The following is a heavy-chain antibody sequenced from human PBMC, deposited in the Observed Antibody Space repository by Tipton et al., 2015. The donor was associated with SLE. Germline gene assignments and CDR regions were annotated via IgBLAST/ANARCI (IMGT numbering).Heavy chain of an antibody. CDR1: GGSISNNFYY. CDR2: IFYTGIN. V-gene: IGHV4-39*07. J-gene: IGHJ4*02. D-gene: IGHD6-25*01. CDR3: ASHPSGFYFDN. Sequence: TLSLTCTVFGGSISNNFYYWAWIRQPPGRGLEWIGSIFYTGINYYNPPLKDRVTISVDRSKNQISLKMNSVTAADTAVYFCASHPSGFYFDNWGQGSLVTVSS.